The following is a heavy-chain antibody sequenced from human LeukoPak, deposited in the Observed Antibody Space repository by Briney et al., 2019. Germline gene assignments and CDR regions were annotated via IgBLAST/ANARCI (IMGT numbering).Heavy chain of an antibody. V-gene: IGHV1-18*01. CDR2: ISAYNGNT. CDR1: GYTFTSYG. CDR3: ARDGPSRVVRLIEYFQH. Sequence: GASVKVSCKASGYTFTSYGISWVRQAPGQGLEWMGWISAYNGNTNYAQKLQGRVTMTTDTSTSTAYMELRSLRSDDTAVYYCARDGPSRVVRLIEYFQHWGQGTLVTVSS. J-gene: IGHJ1*01. D-gene: IGHD4-23*01.